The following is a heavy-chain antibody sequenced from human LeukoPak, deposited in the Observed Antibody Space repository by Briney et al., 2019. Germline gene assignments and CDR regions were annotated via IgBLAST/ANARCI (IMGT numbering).Heavy chain of an antibody. Sequence: ASETLSLTCAVYGGSFSGYHWSWIRQPPGKGLEWIGYIYYSGSTNYNPSLKSRVTISVDTSKNQFSLKLSSVTAADTAVYYCAREAYCGGDCYSGFDYWGQGTLVTVSS. D-gene: IGHD2-21*02. CDR1: GGSFSGYH. V-gene: IGHV4-59*01. J-gene: IGHJ4*02. CDR3: AREAYCGGDCYSGFDY. CDR2: IYYSGST.